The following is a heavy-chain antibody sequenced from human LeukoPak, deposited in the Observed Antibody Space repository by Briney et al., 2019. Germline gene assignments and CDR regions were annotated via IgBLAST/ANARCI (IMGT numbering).Heavy chain of an antibody. D-gene: IGHD6-19*01. V-gene: IGHV1-18*01. J-gene: IGHJ4*02. CDR2: ISGYNGNT. CDR1: GYTFTSYG. CDR3: ARNKAYTSGCYDY. Sequence: AAVKVSCKASGYTFTSYGISWVRQAPGQGLGWVGWISGYNGNTNYAQKLQGRVTMTTDTSTSTVYMELRSLRSDDTAIYSCARNKAYTSGCYDYWGQGTLVTVSS.